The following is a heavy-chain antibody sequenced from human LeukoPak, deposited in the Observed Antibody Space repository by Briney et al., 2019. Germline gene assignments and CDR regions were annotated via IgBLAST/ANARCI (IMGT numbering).Heavy chain of an antibody. Sequence: AGGSLRLSCAASGFTFSSYEMNWVRQAPGKGLEWVSYIGSSGSTIYYADSVKGRFTISRDNAKNSLYLQMNSLRAEDTAVYYCARDRYEDSSGWSSFADYYYMDVWGKGTTVTISS. CDR3: ARDRYEDSSGWSSFADYYYMDV. CDR2: IGSSGSTI. CDR1: GFTFSSYE. D-gene: IGHD6-19*01. J-gene: IGHJ6*03. V-gene: IGHV3-48*03.